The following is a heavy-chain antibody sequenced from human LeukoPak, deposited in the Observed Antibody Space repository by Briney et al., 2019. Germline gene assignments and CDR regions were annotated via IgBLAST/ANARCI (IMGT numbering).Heavy chain of an antibody. CDR3: ARGCSSTSCDPYYYYAMDV. CDR2: IYYSGST. J-gene: IGHJ6*02. D-gene: IGHD2-2*01. CDR1: GGSISSYY. Sequence: SETLSLTCTVSGGSISSYYWNWIRQPPGKALEWIGYIYYSGSTNYNPSLKSRVSISVDTSKNQFSLKLSSVTAADTAVYYCARGCSSTSCDPYYYYAMDVWGQGTTVTVSS. V-gene: IGHV4-59*01.